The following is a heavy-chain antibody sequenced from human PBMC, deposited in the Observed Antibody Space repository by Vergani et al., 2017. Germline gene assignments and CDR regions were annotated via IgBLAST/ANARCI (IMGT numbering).Heavy chain of an antibody. Sequence: EVQLVESGGGLVQPGGSLRLSCAASGFTFSSYSMNWVRQAPGKGLEWVSYISSSSSTIYYADSVKGRFTISRDNAKNSLYLQMNSLRAEDTAVYYCARDNGRYCSSTSGYTILYYYYGMDVWGQGTTVTVSS. CDR2: ISSSSSTI. CDR3: ARDNGRYCSSTSGYTILYYYYGMDV. V-gene: IGHV3-48*01. CDR1: GFTFSSYS. D-gene: IGHD2-2*02. J-gene: IGHJ6*02.